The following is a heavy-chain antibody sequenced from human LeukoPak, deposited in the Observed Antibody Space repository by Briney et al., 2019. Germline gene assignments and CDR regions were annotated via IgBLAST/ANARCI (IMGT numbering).Heavy chain of an antibody. CDR1: GFTFSSYS. J-gene: IGHJ4*02. CDR2: ISSSSSTI. Sequence: GGSPRLSCAASGFTFSSYSMNWVRQAPGKGLEWVSYISSSSSTIYYADSVKGRFTISRDNSKNTLYLQMNSLRAEDTAVYYCAKGAPYYHDSSGYYVANFDYWGQGTLVTVSS. V-gene: IGHV3-48*01. D-gene: IGHD3-22*01. CDR3: AKGAPYYHDSSGYYVANFDY.